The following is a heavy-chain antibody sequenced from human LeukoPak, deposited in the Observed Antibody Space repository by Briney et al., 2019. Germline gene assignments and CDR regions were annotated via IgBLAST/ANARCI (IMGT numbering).Heavy chain of an antibody. CDR3: ARGLTRAAIRSALWWFDP. CDR1: GHTFTGYY. Sequence: ASVKVSCKASGHTFTGYYMHWVRQAPGQGLEWMGWINPNSGGTNYAQKFQGRVTMTRDTSISTAYMELGRLRSDDTAVYYCARGLTRAAIRSALWWFDPWGQGTLVTVSS. J-gene: IGHJ5*02. V-gene: IGHV1-2*02. D-gene: IGHD2-2*01. CDR2: INPNSGGT.